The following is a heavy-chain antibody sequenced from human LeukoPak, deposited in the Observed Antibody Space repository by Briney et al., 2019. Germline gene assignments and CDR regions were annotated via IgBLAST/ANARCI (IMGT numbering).Heavy chain of an antibody. V-gene: IGHV3-33*01. CDR1: GFTFSSYG. Sequence: PGGSLRLSCAASGFTFSSYGMHWVRQAPGKGLEWVAVIWYDGSNKYYADPVKGRFTISRDNSKNTLYLQMNSLRAEDTAVYYCARDLGTKSGYPFIWGQGTLVTVSS. CDR3: ARDLGTKSGYPFI. J-gene: IGHJ4*02. CDR2: IWYDGSNK. D-gene: IGHD3-3*01.